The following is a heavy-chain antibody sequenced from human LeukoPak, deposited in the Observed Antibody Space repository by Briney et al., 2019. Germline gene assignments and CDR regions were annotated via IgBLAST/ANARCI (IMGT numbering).Heavy chain of an antibody. J-gene: IGHJ6*02. CDR1: GYSFTSYW. V-gene: IGHV5-51*01. Sequence: GESLKISCKGSGYSFTSYWIGWVRQMPGKGLEWMGIIYPGDSDTRYCPSFQGQVTISADKSISTAYLQWSSLKASDTAMYYCARLAYYGSGPLHGMDVWGQGTTVTVSS. CDR3: ARLAYYGSGPLHGMDV. CDR2: IYPGDSDT. D-gene: IGHD3-10*01.